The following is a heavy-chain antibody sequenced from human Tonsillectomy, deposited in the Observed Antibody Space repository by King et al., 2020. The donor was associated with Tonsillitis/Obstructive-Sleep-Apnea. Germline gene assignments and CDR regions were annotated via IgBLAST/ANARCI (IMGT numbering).Heavy chain of an antibody. Sequence: VQLVESGGGLVKPGGSLRLSCAASGFTFSDYYMNWIRQAPGKGLEWISYVSGSSTYRNYADSVKDRFTISRDNARSSLFLQMDRLRAEDTAMYYCARGRHSRGLEYGGQGPRVTGPS. CDR3: ARGRHSRGLEY. J-gene: IGHJ4*02. V-gene: IGHV3-11*05. CDR1: GFTFSDYY. CDR2: VSGSSTYR. D-gene: IGHD3-3*01.